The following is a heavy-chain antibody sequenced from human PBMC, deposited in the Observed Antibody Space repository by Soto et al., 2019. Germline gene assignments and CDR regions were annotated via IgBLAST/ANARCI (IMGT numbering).Heavy chain of an antibody. D-gene: IGHD5-12*01. Sequence: SVKVSCKASGGTFSSYTISWVRQAPGQGLEWMGRIIPILGIANYAQKFQGRVTITADKSTGTAYMELSSLRSEDTAVYYCARDPEMATSVRGDFDYWGQGTLVTVSS. CDR2: IIPILGIA. J-gene: IGHJ4*02. CDR3: ARDPEMATSVRGDFDY. CDR1: GGTFSSYT. V-gene: IGHV1-69*04.